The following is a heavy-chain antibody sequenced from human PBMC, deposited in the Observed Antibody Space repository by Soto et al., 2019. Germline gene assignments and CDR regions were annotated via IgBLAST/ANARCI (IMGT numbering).Heavy chain of an antibody. CDR1: GFTFSSYA. Sequence: GGALRLSCAASGFTFSSYAMSWVRQALGKGLEWVSAISGSGGSTYYADSVKGRFTISRDNSKNTLYLQMNSLRAEDTAVYYCAKGPLGDFWSDYLDYYGMDVWGQGTTVTVSS. CDR2: ISGSGGST. D-gene: IGHD3-3*01. V-gene: IGHV3-23*01. CDR3: AKGPLGDFWSDYLDYYGMDV. J-gene: IGHJ6*02.